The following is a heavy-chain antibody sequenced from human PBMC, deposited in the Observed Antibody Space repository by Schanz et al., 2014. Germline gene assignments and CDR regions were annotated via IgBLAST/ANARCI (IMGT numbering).Heavy chain of an antibody. J-gene: IGHJ3*01. CDR3: ATMWGYSTAAACQILEVLDV. V-gene: IGHV1-18*01. CDR2: ISAYTNNT. D-gene: IGHD2-8*02. CDR1: RYIFNTYG. Sequence: GPEVKEPGASVKVSCEASRYIFNTYGLNWVRQAPGQGLEWMGWISAYTNNTNYAQKVQGRVTMTTDTSTGTAYMELRSLRSDDTAVYYCATMWGYSTAAACQILEVLDVWGQGTMVTVSS.